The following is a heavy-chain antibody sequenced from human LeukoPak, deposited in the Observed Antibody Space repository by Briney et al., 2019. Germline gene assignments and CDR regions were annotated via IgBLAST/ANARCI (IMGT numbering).Heavy chain of an antibody. J-gene: IGHJ4*02. D-gene: IGHD3-16*02. Sequence: GESLKISCKGSGYSFTSYWIGWVRQLPGKGLEGLGIIYPGDSDTRYSPSFQGQVTISADKSISTAYLQWSSLKTSDTAMYYCARHVGDYVWGSYRPYYFDYWGQGTLVTVS. CDR2: IYPGDSDT. CDR3: ARHVGDYVWGSYRPYYFDY. CDR1: GYSFTSYW. V-gene: IGHV5-51*01.